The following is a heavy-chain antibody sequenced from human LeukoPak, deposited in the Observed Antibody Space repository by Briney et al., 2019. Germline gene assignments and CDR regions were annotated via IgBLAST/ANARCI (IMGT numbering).Heavy chain of an antibody. V-gene: IGHV1-18*01. D-gene: IGHD2-15*01. CDR2: ISAYNGNT. J-gene: IGHJ4*02. Sequence: ASVKVSCKASGYTFTSYGISWVRQAPGQGLEWMGWISAYNGNTNYAQKLQGRVTMTTDTSTSTAYMELRSLRSDDTAVYYCASTACSGGSCYSDYWGQGTLVTVSS. CDR1: GYTFTSYG. CDR3: ASTACSGGSCYSDY.